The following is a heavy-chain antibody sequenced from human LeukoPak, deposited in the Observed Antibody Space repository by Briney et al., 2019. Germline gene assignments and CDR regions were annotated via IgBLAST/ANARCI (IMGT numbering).Heavy chain of an antibody. Sequence: PSETLSLTCTVSGGSISSYYWSWIRQPPGKGLEWIGYIYYSGSTNYNPSLKSRVTISVDTSKNQFSLKLSSVTAADTAVYYCAGTDGYNYPFDYWGQGTLVTVSS. V-gene: IGHV4-59*01. CDR1: GGSISSYY. CDR2: IYYSGST. CDR3: AGTDGYNYPFDY. D-gene: IGHD5-24*01. J-gene: IGHJ4*02.